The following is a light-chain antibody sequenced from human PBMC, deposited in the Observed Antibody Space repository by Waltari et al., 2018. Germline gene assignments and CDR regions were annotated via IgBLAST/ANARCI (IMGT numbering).Light chain of an antibody. J-gene: IGKJ4*01. CDR1: QGISNS. Sequence: DIQMTQSPSSLSASVGDTVTITFRASQGISNSLAWYQQKPGEAPKLLHSAASRLESGGPSRFSGSGSGTDYTLTISRLQPEDLATYFCQLYYGDSLTFGGGTKVEIK. CDR3: QLYYGDSLT. CDR2: AAS. V-gene: IGKV1-NL1*01.